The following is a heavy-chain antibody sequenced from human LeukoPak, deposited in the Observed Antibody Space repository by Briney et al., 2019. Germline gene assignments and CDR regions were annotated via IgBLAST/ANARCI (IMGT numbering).Heavy chain of an antibody. V-gene: IGHV3-23*01. CDR2: IIGSGGSP. D-gene: IGHD3-22*01. CDR3: ARAPTRPTLIVYDHYFDS. Sequence: PGGSLRLSCVTSELNFSQIGMTWLRQAPGKGLEWVATIIGSGGSPFYADSVKARFTISRDNSKNTLYLEMNSLRVEDTAVYYCARAPTRPTLIVYDHYFDSWGQGSLVTVSS. J-gene: IGHJ4*02. CDR1: ELNFSQIG.